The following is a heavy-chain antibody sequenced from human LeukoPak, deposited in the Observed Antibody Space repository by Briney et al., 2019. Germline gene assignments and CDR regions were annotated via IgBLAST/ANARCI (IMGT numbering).Heavy chain of an antibody. J-gene: IGHJ4*02. Sequence: GESLKISCQVSGYSFTNYWIGWVRQMPGKGLEWMGIIYPGDSDTRYSPSFQGQVTISADKSISTAYLQWSSLKASDTAMYYCAKYNYYDSSGYYGFDYWGQGTLVTVSS. V-gene: IGHV5-51*01. D-gene: IGHD3-22*01. CDR1: GYSFTNYW. CDR2: IYPGDSDT. CDR3: AKYNYYDSSGYYGFDY.